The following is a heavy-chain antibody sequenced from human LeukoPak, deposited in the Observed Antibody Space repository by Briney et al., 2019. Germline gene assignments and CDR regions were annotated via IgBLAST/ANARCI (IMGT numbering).Heavy chain of an antibody. J-gene: IGHJ6*03. CDR1: GYTFTSYD. CDR2: MNPNSGNT. D-gene: IGHD3/OR15-3a*01. V-gene: IGHV1-8*03. CDR3: ARGRKDWNYYYYYMDV. Sequence: ASVKVSCKASGYTFTSYDINWVRQATGQGLEWVGWMNPNSGNTGYAQKFQGRVTITRNTSISTAYMELSSPRSEDTAVYYCARGRKDWNYYYYYMDVWGKGTTVTVSS.